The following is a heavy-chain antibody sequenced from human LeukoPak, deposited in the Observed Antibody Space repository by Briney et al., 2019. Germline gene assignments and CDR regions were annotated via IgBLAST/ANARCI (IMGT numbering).Heavy chain of an antibody. CDR3: ARDSPAGYSSSWYTPGY. CDR1: EFTFSSYS. Sequence: GGSLRLSCAASEFTFSSYSMNWVRQAPGKGLEWVSSISSSSSYIYYADSVKGRFTISRDNAKNSLYLQMNSLRAEDTAVYYCARDSPAGYSSSWYTPGYWGQGTLVTVSS. V-gene: IGHV3-21*01. J-gene: IGHJ4*02. D-gene: IGHD6-13*01. CDR2: ISSSSSYI.